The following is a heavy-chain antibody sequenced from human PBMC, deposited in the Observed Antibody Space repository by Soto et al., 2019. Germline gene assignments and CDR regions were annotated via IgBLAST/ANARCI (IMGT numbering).Heavy chain of an antibody. J-gene: IGHJ6*02. V-gene: IGHV3-30*18. D-gene: IGHD2-15*01. CDR3: AKDQRKGYCSGGSCYSDYYYGMDV. Sequence: PGGSLRLSCAASGFTFSSYGMHWVRQAPGKGLEWVAVISYDGSNKYYADSVKGRFTISRDNSKNTLYLQMNSLRAEDTAVYYCAKDQRKGYCSGGSCYSDYYYGMDVWGPGTTVTVSS. CDR2: ISYDGSNK. CDR1: GFTFSSYG.